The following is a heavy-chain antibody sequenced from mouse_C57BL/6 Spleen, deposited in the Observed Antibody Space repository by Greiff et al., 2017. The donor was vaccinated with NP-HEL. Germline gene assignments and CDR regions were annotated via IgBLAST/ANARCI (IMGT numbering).Heavy chain of an antibody. CDR1: GFNIKDYY. J-gene: IGHJ2*01. CDR3: TSYYGSSHFDY. D-gene: IGHD1-1*01. CDR2: IDPEDGDT. Sequence: VQLQQSGAELVRPGASVKLSCTASGFNIKDYYMHWVKQRPEQGLEWIGRIDPEDGDTEYAPKFQGKATMTADPSSNTAYLQLSSLTSEDTAVYYCTSYYGSSHFDYWGQGTTLTVSS. V-gene: IGHV14-1*01.